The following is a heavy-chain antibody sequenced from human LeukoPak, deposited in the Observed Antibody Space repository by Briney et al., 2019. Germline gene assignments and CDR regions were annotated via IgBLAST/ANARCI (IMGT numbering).Heavy chain of an antibody. D-gene: IGHD3-3*01. CDR2: ISGSRGST. CDR1: GFTFSSYA. J-gene: IGHJ5*02. CDR3: AKRWDYDFWSGYPPRDWFDP. V-gene: IGHV3-23*01. Sequence: GGSLRLSCAASGFTFSSYAMSWVRQAPGKGLEWVSAISGSRGSTYYADSVKGRFTISRDNSKNTLYLQMNSLRAEDTAVYYCAKRWDYDFWSGYPPRDWFDPWGQGTLVTVSS.